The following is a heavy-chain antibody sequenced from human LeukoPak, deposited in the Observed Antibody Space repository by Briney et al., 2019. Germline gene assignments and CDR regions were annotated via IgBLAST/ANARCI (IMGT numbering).Heavy chain of an antibody. J-gene: IGHJ4*02. V-gene: IGHV3-48*04. D-gene: IGHD6-19*01. CDR3: ARVVMRSSGWIYYFDY. CDR2: IDSNNNTI. Sequence: GGSLRLSCAASGFTFSSYNMNWVRQAPGKGLEWISFIDSNNNTIYYADSVKGRFTVSRDNAKNSLYLQMNSLRAEDTAVYYCARVVMRSSGWIYYFDYWGQGTLVTVSS. CDR1: GFTFSSYN.